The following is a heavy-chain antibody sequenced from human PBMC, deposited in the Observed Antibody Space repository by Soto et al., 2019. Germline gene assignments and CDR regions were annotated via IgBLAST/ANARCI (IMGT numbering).Heavy chain of an antibody. CDR1: GFIFSNYV. J-gene: IGHJ4*02. CDR2: ISDSGGTS. CDR3: AKRPRALLTFDY. V-gene: IGHV3-23*04. Sequence: EVQLVDSGGGLVQPGGSLRLSCAASGFIFSNYVMSWVRQAPGKGLEWVSSISDSGGTSYYADSVKGRFTISRDNSKNTLYLPMNSLRAEDTAIYYCAKRPRALLTFDYWGQGTLVTDSS. D-gene: IGHD1-26*01.